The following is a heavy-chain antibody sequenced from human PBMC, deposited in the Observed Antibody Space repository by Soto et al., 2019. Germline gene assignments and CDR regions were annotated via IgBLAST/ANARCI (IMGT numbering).Heavy chain of an antibody. CDR3: ARESDDLPSNFDY. CDR1: GFTFTRYS. Sequence: GGSLRLSCAASGFTFTRYSMHWVRQAPGKGLEWVSAISSTTDYIYYGDSMKGRFTISRDNAKNSLYLEMNSLRAEDTAVYYCARESDDLPSNFDYWGQGTLVTVSS. V-gene: IGHV3-21*06. CDR2: ISSTTDYI. J-gene: IGHJ4*02.